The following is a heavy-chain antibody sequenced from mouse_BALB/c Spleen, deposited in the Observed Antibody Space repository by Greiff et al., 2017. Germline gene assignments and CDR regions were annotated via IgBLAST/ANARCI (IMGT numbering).Heavy chain of an antibody. J-gene: IGHJ4*01. CDR1: GFNIKDTY. CDR3: ALGSSGPPYAMDY. CDR2: IDPANGNT. D-gene: IGHD3-1*01. Sequence: VQLKQSGAELVKPGASVKLSCTASGFNIKDTYMHWVKQRPEQGLEWIGRIDPANGNTKYDPKFQGKATITADTSSNTAYLQLSSLTSEDTAVYYCALGSSGPPYAMDYWGQGTSVTVSS. V-gene: IGHV14-3*02.